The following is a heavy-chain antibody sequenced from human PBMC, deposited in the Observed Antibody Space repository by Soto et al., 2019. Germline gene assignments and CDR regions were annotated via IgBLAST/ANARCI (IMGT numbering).Heavy chain of an antibody. CDR3: AHIMITFGGVTALDAFDF. CDR1: GFSLYTSRVG. J-gene: IGHJ3*01. CDR2: IYWDNDK. Sequence: QITLKESGPTLVNPTQTLTLTCTFSGFSLYTSRVGVAWIRQPPGKALEWLAIIYWDNDKRYIPSLESRLAITKETSKNQVVLTMTNLDPVDTATYYCAHIMITFGGVTALDAFDFWGQGTMVTVSS. V-gene: IGHV2-5*02. D-gene: IGHD3-16*01.